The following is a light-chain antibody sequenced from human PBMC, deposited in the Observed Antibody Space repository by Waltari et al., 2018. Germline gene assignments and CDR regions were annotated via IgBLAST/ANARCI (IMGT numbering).Light chain of an antibody. CDR2: EVS. CDR3: SSYAGSNNLI. CDR1: SSDVGGYNY. J-gene: IGLJ2*01. Sequence: QSALTQPPSASGSQGQSVTISCTGTSSDVGGYNYVSWYQQEPGRAPKLMIYEVSKRPSGVPDRFSGSKSGNTASLTVSGLQAEDEADYYCSSYAGSNNLIFGGGTKLTVL. V-gene: IGLV2-8*01.